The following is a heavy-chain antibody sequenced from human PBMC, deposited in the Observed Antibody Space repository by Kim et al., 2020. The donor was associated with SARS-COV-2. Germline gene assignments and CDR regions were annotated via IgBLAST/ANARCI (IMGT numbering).Heavy chain of an antibody. Sequence: GGSLRLSCVASGFTVSNSYMTWFRQAPGKGLEWVSVIYDDGTTYYADSVTGRFTISRDHPKNTLYLQMNSLSVEDTAAYYCARGARFSVGFDFWGQGTL. D-gene: IGHD3-3*01. J-gene: IGHJ4*02. CDR1: GFTVSNSY. V-gene: IGHV3-53*01. CDR3: ARGARFSVGFDF. CDR2: IYDDGTT.